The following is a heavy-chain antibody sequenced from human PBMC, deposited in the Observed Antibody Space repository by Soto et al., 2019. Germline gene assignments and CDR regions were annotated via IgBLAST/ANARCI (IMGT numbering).Heavy chain of an antibody. CDR2: INHSGNT. J-gene: IGHJ1*01. D-gene: IGHD6-6*01. Sequence: SETLSLTCAVYGETFSGYCWSWIRQPPGKGLEWIGEINHSGNTNYNPSLKSRVTISADTSKNQFSLKLTSVTAADTAVYYCERGDFGSSEWGQXTLVTVSS. CDR1: GETFSGYC. V-gene: IGHV4-34*01. CDR3: ERGDFGSSE.